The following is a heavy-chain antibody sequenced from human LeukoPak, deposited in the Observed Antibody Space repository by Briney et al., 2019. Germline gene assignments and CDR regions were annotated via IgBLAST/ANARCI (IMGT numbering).Heavy chain of an antibody. CDR3: ARESPSQGYGMDV. CDR2: IYYSGST. Sequence: PSETLSLTCTVSGGSISSYHWSWIRQPPGKGLEWSGYIYYSGSTNYNPSLKSRVTISVDTSKNQFSLKLSSVTAADTAVYYCARESPSQGYGMDVWGQGTTVTVSS. CDR1: GGSISSYH. J-gene: IGHJ6*02. V-gene: IGHV4-59*12.